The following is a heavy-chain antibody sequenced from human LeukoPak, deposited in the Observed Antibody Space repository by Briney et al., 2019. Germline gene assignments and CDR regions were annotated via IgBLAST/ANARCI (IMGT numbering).Heavy chain of an antibody. CDR2: IKSKTDGGTT. CDR1: GFTFSDYY. J-gene: IGHJ4*02. V-gene: IGHV3-15*01. Sequence: GGSLRLSCAASGFTFSDYYMSWIRQAPGKGLEWVGRIKSKTDGGTTDYTAPVKGRFTISRDDSKNTLYLQMNSLKTEDTAVYYCTTDWPAKKDYWGQGTLVTVSS. CDR3: TTDWPAKKDY.